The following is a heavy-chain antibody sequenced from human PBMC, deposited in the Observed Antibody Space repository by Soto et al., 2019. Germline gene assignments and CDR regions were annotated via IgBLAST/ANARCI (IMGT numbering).Heavy chain of an antibody. Sequence: GGSLRLSCAASGFTFSSYGMHWVRQAPGKGLEWVAVISYDGSNKYYADSVKGRFTISRDNSKNTLYLQMNSLRAEDTAVYYCARDTARAMVRIYYGMDVWGQGTTVTSP. CDR3: ARDTARAMVRIYYGMDV. J-gene: IGHJ6*02. CDR1: GFTFSSYG. CDR2: ISYDGSNK. V-gene: IGHV3-30*03. D-gene: IGHD3-10*01.